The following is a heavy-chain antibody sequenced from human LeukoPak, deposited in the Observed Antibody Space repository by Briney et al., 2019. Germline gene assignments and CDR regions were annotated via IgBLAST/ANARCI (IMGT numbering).Heavy chain of an antibody. D-gene: IGHD1-26*01. CDR2: ISAYNGDT. J-gene: IGHJ5*02. V-gene: IGHV1-18*01. CDR1: GYTFTSYG. Sequence: GASVKVSCKASGYTFTSYGISWVRQAPGQGLEWMGWISAYNGDTNYAQKLQGRVTMTTDTSTSTAYMELRSLRSDGTAVYYCARDGSGSYFEGYWFDPWGQGTLVTVSS. CDR3: ARDGSGSYFEGYWFDP.